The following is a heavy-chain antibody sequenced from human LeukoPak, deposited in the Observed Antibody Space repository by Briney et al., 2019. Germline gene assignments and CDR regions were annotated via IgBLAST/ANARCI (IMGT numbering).Heavy chain of an antibody. Sequence: PVGSLRLSCAASGFTFSSYAMSWVRQAPGKGLEWVSAISGSGGSTYYADSVKGRFTISRDNSKNTLYLQMNSLRAEDTAVYYCAKSPTYYDILTGYYSGYYFDYWGQGTLVTVSS. D-gene: IGHD3-9*01. CDR3: AKSPTYYDILTGYYSGYYFDY. V-gene: IGHV3-23*01. J-gene: IGHJ4*02. CDR2: ISGSGGST. CDR1: GFTFSSYA.